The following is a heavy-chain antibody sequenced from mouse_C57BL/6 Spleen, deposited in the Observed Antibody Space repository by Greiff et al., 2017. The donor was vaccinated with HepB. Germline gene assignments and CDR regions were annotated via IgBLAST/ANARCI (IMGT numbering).Heavy chain of an antibody. Sequence: QVQLQQPGAELVRPGSSVKLSCKASGYTFTSYWMDWVKQRPGQGLEWIGNIYPSDSETHYNQKFKDKATLTVDKSSSTAYMQLSSLTSEDSAVYYCAITTVVATYYFVYWGQGTTLTVSS. CDR1: GYTFTSYW. CDR2: IYPSDSET. CDR3: AITTVVATYYFVY. J-gene: IGHJ2*01. D-gene: IGHD1-1*01. V-gene: IGHV1-61*01.